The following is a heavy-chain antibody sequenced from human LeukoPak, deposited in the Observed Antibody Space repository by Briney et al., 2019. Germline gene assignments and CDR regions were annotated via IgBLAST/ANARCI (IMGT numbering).Heavy chain of an antibody. V-gene: IGHV4-4*02. Sequence: PSETLSLTCAVSGGSISSSNWWSWVRQPPGKGLEWIGEIYHSGSTNYNPSLKSRVTISVDKSKNQFSLKLSSVTAADTAVYYCARDRCTNGVCYRYWYFDLWGRGTLVTVSS. CDR1: GGSISSSNW. CDR3: ARDRCTNGVCYRYWYFDL. D-gene: IGHD2-8*01. CDR2: IYHSGST. J-gene: IGHJ2*01.